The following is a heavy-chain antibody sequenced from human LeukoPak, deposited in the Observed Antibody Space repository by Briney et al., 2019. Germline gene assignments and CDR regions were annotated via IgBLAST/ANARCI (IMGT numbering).Heavy chain of an antibody. CDR1: GFTFSSYA. J-gene: IGHJ4*02. CDR2: ISGSGGST. V-gene: IGHV3-23*01. D-gene: IGHD3-22*01. Sequence: QTGGSLRLSCAASGFTFSSYAMSWVRQAPGKGLEWVSAISGSGGSTYYADSVKGRFTISRDNSKNTLYLQMNSLRAEDTAVYYCARDYHDSSGYYAFGYWGQGTLVTVSS. CDR3: ARDYHDSSGYYAFGY.